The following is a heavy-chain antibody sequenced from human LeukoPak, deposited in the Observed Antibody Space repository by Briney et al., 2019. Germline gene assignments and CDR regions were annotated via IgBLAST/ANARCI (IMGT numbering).Heavy chain of an antibody. J-gene: IGHJ4*02. CDR3: ASGYCSSTICYTLDY. D-gene: IGHD2-2*02. V-gene: IGHV1-18*01. CDR1: GYTFTSYG. Sequence: VASVTVSCKASGYTFTSYGISWVRQAPGQGLEWMGWISAYNGNTNYAQKLQGRVTMTTDTSTSTAYMELRSLRSDDTAVYYCASGYCSSTICYTLDYWGQGTLVTVSS. CDR2: ISAYNGNT.